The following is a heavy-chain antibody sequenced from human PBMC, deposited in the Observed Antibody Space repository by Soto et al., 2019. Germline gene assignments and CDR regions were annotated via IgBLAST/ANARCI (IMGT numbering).Heavy chain of an antibody. D-gene: IGHD1-26*01. CDR1: GFSLSRYG. CDR2: ISYDGSNK. CDR3: AKDQEEWELANVNMDV. J-gene: IGHJ6*02. V-gene: IGHV3-30*18. Sequence: GGSLRLSCAASGFSLSRYGMHWVRQAPGKGLEWVAVISYDGSNKYYADSVKGRFTISRDNSKNTLYLQMNSLRAEDTAVYYCAKDQEEWELANVNMDVWGQGTTVTVSS.